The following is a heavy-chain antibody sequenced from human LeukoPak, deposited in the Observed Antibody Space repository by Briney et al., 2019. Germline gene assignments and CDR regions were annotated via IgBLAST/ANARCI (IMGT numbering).Heavy chain of an antibody. D-gene: IGHD5-18*01. CDR3: AKAPGYSYGYFFDY. V-gene: IGHV3-30*18. Sequence: GGSLRLSCAASGFTFSSYGMHWVRQAPGKGLEWVAVISHDGSNKYYADSVKGRFTISRDNSKNTLYLQMNSLRAEDTAVYYCAKAPGYSYGYFFDYWGQGTLVTVSS. J-gene: IGHJ4*02. CDR1: GFTFSSYG. CDR2: ISHDGSNK.